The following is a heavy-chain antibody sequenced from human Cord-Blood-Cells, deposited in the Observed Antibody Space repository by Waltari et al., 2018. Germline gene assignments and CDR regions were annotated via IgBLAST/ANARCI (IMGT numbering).Heavy chain of an antibody. CDR2: IYYSGST. CDR3: VGSALRLSFDY. CDR1: GGSISSYY. D-gene: IGHD3-10*01. Sequence: QVQLQESGPGLVKPSETLSLTCTVSGGSISSYYWSWIRHPPGKGLEWIGYIYYSGSTKYNPSLKGRVTISVDTSKNQFSLKLSSVTAADTAVYYCVGSALRLSFDYWGQGTLVTVSS. J-gene: IGHJ4*02. V-gene: IGHV4-59*08.